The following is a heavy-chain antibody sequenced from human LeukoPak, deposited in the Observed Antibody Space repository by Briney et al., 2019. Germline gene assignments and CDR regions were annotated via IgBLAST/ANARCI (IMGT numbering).Heavy chain of an antibody. Sequence: GGSLRLSCAASKFTFSHFGVHWVRQTPGKGLEWVAVIWNDGSSQCYADSVKGRFTISRDNSQNMLFLQMDRLRPEDTAVYYCAKDAQRGFDYSNSLDKWGQGTLVTVSS. CDR2: IWNDGSSQ. J-gene: IGHJ4*02. CDR1: KFTFSHFG. CDR3: AKDAQRGFDYSNSLDK. D-gene: IGHD4-11*01. V-gene: IGHV3-33*03.